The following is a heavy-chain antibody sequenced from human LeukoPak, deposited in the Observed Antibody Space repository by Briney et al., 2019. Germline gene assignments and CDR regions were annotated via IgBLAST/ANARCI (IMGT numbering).Heavy chain of an antibody. D-gene: IGHD3-22*01. V-gene: IGHV1-69*05. CDR3: ARSDYYDSSGLDL. CDR2: IIPIFGTA. J-gene: IGHJ2*01. CDR1: GGTFSSYA. Sequence: SVKVSCKASGGTFSSYAISWVRQAPGQGLEWMGRIIPIFGTANYAQKFQGRATITTDESTSTAYMELSSLRSEDTAVYYCARSDYYDSSGLDLWGRGTLVTVSS.